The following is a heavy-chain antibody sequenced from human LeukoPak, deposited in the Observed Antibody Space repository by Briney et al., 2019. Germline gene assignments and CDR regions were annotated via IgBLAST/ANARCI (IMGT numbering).Heavy chain of an antibody. Sequence: ASVKVSCKVSGYTLTELSMHWVRQAPGKGLEWMGGFDPEDGETIYAQKFQGRVTMTEDTSTDTAYMELSSLRSEDTAVYYCATFGVASYYYGMDVWGQGTTVTVSS. J-gene: IGHJ6*02. V-gene: IGHV1-24*01. D-gene: IGHD3-3*01. CDR3: ATFGVASYYYGMDV. CDR2: FDPEDGET. CDR1: GYTLTELS.